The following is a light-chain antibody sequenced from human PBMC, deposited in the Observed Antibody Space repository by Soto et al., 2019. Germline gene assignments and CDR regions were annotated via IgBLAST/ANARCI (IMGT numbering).Light chain of an antibody. CDR3: QQHGTSRWT. CDR1: QSLTNNY. V-gene: IGKV3-20*01. CDR2: GAS. J-gene: IGKJ1*01. Sequence: EIVLTQSPGTLSMSPGERATLSCRASQSLTNNYLAWFQQKPGQAPRLLIYGASNRPTDIPDRFSGSGSGTDFSLTISRLEPEDFAVYYCQQHGTSRWTFGQGTKVDIK.